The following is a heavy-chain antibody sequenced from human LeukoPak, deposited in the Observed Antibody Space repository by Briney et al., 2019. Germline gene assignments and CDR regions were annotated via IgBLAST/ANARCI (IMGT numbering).Heavy chain of an antibody. CDR2: IHYSGST. J-gene: IGHJ4*02. CDR3: ARGIAAARPFDY. CDR1: GGSISSYY. Sequence: EASETLSLTCSVSGGSISSYYWSWIRQPPGKGLEWIGYIHYSGSTNYNPSLKSRVTISVDTSKNQFSLKLKSVTAADTAVYYCARGIAAARPFDYWGQGTLVTVSS. D-gene: IGHD6-13*01. V-gene: IGHV4-59*01.